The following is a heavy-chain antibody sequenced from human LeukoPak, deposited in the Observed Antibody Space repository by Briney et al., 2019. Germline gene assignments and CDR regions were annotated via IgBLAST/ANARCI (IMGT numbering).Heavy chain of an antibody. CDR3: ARISRYSSGWFPWYFDL. J-gene: IGHJ2*01. D-gene: IGHD6-19*01. CDR2: ISSSSSYI. Sequence: GGSLRLSCAASGFTFSSYSMNWVRQAPGKGLEWVSSISSSSSYIYYADSVKGRFTISRDNAKNSLYLQMNSLRAEDTAVYYCARISRYSSGWFPWYFDLWGRGTLVTVSS. CDR1: GFTFSSYS. V-gene: IGHV3-21*01.